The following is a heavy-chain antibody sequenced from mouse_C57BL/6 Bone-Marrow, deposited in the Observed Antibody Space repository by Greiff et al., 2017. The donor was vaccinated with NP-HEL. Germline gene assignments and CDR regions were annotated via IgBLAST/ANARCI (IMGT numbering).Heavy chain of an antibody. CDR3: AREVYYFDY. CDR1: GYTFTSYW. Sequence: QVQLQQPGAELVRPGTSVNLSCKASGYTFTSYWMHWVKQRPGQGLEWIGVIDPSDSYTNYNQKFKGKATLTVDTSSSTAYMQLSSLTSEDSAVYYCAREVYYFDYWGQGTTLTVSS. J-gene: IGHJ2*01. V-gene: IGHV1-59*01. CDR2: IDPSDSYT.